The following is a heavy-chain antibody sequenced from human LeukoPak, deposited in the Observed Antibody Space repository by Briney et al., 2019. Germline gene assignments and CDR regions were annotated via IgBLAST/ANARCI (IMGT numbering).Heavy chain of an antibody. Sequence: GGSVRLSCAASGFTVSSNYMTWVRQAPGKGLEWVSVIYSGGSTYYADSVKGRFTISRDNSKSTLYLQMNSLRVEDTAVYYCARGIAVADTGFFDYWGQGTLVTVSS. J-gene: IGHJ4*02. D-gene: IGHD6-19*01. V-gene: IGHV3-66*01. CDR1: GFTVSSNY. CDR3: ARGIAVADTGFFDY. CDR2: IYSGGST.